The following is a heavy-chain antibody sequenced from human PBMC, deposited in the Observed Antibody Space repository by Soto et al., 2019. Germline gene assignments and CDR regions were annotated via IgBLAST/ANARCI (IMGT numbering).Heavy chain of an antibody. Sequence: SETLSLTCTVSGGSISSYYWSWIRQPPGKGLEWIGYIYYSGSTNYNPSLKSRVTISVDTSKNQFSLKLSSVTAADTAVYYCARVRYYDILTGYSPAPNTLYYFDYWGQGTLVSVS. V-gene: IGHV4-59*01. CDR3: ARVRYYDILTGYSPAPNTLYYFDY. CDR1: GGSISSYY. CDR2: IYYSGST. D-gene: IGHD3-9*01. J-gene: IGHJ4*02.